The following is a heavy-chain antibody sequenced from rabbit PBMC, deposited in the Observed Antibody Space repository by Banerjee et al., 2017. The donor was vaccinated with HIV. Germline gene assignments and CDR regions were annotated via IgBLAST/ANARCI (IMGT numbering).Heavy chain of an antibody. CDR3: ARGNANYPDYDDAFDP. J-gene: IGHJ2*01. CDR2: INTGDGNT. V-gene: IGHV1S40*01. D-gene: IGHD7-1*01. CDR1: GFSFSSSYY. Sequence: QSLEESGGDLVQPEGSLTLTCTASGFSFSSSYYMCWVRQAPGKGLEWIACINTGDGNTYYASWAKGRFTISKTSSTVDLKMTSLTAADTATYFCARGNANYPDYDDAFDPWGPGTLVTVS.